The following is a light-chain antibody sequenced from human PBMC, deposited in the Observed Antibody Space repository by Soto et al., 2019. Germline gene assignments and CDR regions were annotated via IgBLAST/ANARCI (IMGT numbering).Light chain of an antibody. CDR3: QHYNIYS. Sequence: IEVTQSPNTLSGSVGDRVTIICRASQTISSWLAWYQQKPGKAPKLLIYKASTLKSGVPSRFSGSGSGTEFTLTISSLQPDDFATYYCQHYNIYSFGQGTKVDI. V-gene: IGKV1-5*03. CDR1: QTISSW. CDR2: KAS. J-gene: IGKJ1*01.